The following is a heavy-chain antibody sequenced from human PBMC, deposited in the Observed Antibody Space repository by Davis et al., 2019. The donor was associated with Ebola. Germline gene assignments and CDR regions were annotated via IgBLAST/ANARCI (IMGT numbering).Heavy chain of an antibody. V-gene: IGHV3-30*02. D-gene: IGHD5-18*01. J-gene: IGHJ6*02. Sequence: GESLKISCEASGFTFSRYGMHWVRQAPGKGLEWVAFIRSEATSQDYGKSVQGRFFISRDDSKNTLYLQMNSLRAEDTAVYYCARGGYSYGMDVWGQGTTVTVSS. CDR1: GFTFSRYG. CDR2: IRSEATSQ. CDR3: ARGGYSYGMDV.